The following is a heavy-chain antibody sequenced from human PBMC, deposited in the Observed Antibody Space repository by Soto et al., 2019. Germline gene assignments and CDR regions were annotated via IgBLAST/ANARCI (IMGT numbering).Heavy chain of an antibody. V-gene: IGHV1-69*13. CDR2: IIPIFGTA. D-gene: IGHD1-26*01. CDR3: ARVGATWRVSYYFDY. Sequence: SVKVSCKASGVTFSSYAISWVRQAPVQGLEWMGGIIPIFGTANYAQKFQGRVTITADESTSTAYMELSSLRSEDTAVYYCARVGATWRVSYYFDYWGQGTLVTVSS. CDR1: GVTFSSYA. J-gene: IGHJ4*02.